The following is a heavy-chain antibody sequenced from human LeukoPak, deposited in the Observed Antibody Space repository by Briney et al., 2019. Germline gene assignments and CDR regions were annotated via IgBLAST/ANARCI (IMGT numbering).Heavy chain of an antibody. D-gene: IGHD1-26*01. CDR2: INPNSGGP. J-gene: IGHJ4*02. Sequence: GASVTVSFKASVYTFTGYYMHWVRQAPGQGLEWMGWINPNSGGPNYAQKFQGRVTRARDTSISTAYMELSRLRYDDTAVYYSARGIVGATTGDWGQGTLVTVSS. CDR3: ARGIVGATTGD. V-gene: IGHV1-2*02. CDR1: VYTFTGYY.